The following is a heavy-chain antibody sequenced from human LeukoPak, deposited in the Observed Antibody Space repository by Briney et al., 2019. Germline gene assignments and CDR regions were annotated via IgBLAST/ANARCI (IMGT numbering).Heavy chain of an antibody. J-gene: IGHJ4*02. Sequence: GGSLRLSCAASGFNFSNNWMNWVRLAPGKGRECVANIKQDGTEKYYVDSVKGRFTISRDNAKNSLYLQMNSLRAEDTAVYYCTRARDADWGQGTLVTVSS. D-gene: IGHD5-24*01. V-gene: IGHV3-7*05. CDR2: IKQDGTEK. CDR3: TRARDAD. CDR1: GFNFSNNW.